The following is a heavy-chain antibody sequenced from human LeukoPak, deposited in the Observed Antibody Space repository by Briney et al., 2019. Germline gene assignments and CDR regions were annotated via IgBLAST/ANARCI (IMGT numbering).Heavy chain of an antibody. V-gene: IGHV4-39*07. D-gene: IGHD6-6*01. CDR2: IYYSGST. CDR1: GGSISSSSYY. CDR3: ARGWGSSSPYYYYYYYMDV. J-gene: IGHJ6*03. Sequence: PSQTLSLTCTVSGGSISSSSYYWGWIRQPPGKGLEWIGSIYYSGSTYYNPSLKSRVTISVDTSKNQFSLKLSSVTAADTAVYYCARGWGSSSPYYYYYYYMDVWGKGTTVTVSS.